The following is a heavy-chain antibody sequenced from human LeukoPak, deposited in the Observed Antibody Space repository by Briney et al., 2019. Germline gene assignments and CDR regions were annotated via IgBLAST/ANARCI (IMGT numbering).Heavy chain of an antibody. CDR1: GFTFSNYD. D-gene: IGHD4-23*01. CDR3: ARNGGNSDFDY. CDR2: ISYDGSNK. V-gene: IGHV3-30*03. J-gene: IGHJ4*02. Sequence: QPGRSLRLSCAASGFTFSNYDMHWVRQAPGKGLEWVAVISYDGSNKYYADSVKGRFTISRDNAKNSLYLQMNSLRAEDTALYYCARNGGNSDFDYWGQGTLVTVSS.